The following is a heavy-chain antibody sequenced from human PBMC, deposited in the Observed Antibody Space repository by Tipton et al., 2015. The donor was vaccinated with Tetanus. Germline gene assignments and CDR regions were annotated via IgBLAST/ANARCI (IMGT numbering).Heavy chain of an antibody. Sequence: TLSLTCTVSGGSISTYHWNWIRQFPGKGLEWIGYIDYFGTTKYNPSLKSRVAMSVDTSKNQFSLKLTSVTAADTAVYYCAGWELLNWNAFDIWGQGTGVTVSA. V-gene: IGHV4-59*01. D-gene: IGHD2-15*01. CDR2: IDYFGTT. CDR3: AGWELLNWNAFDI. CDR1: GGSISTYH. J-gene: IGHJ3*02.